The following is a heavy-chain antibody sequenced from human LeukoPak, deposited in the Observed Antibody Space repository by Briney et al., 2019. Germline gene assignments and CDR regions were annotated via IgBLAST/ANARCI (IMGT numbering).Heavy chain of an antibody. D-gene: IGHD3-3*01. V-gene: IGHV1-8*01. J-gene: IGHJ6*03. CDR1: GYTFTSYD. CDR3: ARVKLEGYYYYYYMDV. Sequence: GASVKVSCKASGYTFTSYDINWVRQATGQGLEWMGWMNPNSGNTGYAQKFQGRVTMTRNTSISTAYMELSSLRSEDTAVYYCARVKLEGYYYYYYMDVWGKGTTVTVSS. CDR2: MNPNSGNT.